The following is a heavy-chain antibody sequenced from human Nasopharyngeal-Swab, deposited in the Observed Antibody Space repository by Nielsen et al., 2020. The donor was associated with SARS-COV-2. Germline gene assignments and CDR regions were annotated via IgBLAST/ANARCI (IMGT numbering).Heavy chain of an antibody. CDR1: GYSFDTYW. Sequence: GESLKISCRASGYSFDTYWIGWVRQMPGKGLEWMGIIYPGDSDTRYSPSFQGQVTISADKSINPAYLQWSSLKASDTAMYYCASSPLGAAAHYGLDVWGQGTTVTVSS. CDR2: IYPGDSDT. V-gene: IGHV5-51*01. J-gene: IGHJ6*02. D-gene: IGHD6-13*01. CDR3: ASSPLGAAAHYGLDV.